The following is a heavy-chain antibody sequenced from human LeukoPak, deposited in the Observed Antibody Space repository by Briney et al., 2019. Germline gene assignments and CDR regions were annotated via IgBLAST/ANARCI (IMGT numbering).Heavy chain of an antibody. D-gene: IGHD2-15*01. CDR1: GYTFTNYA. J-gene: IGHJ4*02. CDR2: IHPSTGNP. Sequence: ASVKVSCKTSGYTFTNYAMNWVRQAPGQGLEWMGWIHPSTGNPTYAQGFTGRFVFSLDTSVSTTYLQINSLKAEDTAVYYCASSYCSGGHCYPQQTVYYFDFWGQGTLVTVSS. V-gene: IGHV7-4-1*02. CDR3: ASSYCSGGHCYPQQTVYYFDF.